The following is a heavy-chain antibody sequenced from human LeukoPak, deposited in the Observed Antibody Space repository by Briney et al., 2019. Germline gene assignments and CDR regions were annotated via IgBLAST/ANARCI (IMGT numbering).Heavy chain of an antibody. V-gene: IGHV3-30-3*01. CDR3: ARDGKEVVTPLGY. CDR2: ISYDGSNK. D-gene: IGHD4-23*01. CDR1: GFTFSSYA. J-gene: IGHJ4*02. Sequence: GGSLRLSCAASGFTFSSYAMHWVRQAPGKGLEWVAVISYDGSNKYYADSVKGRFTISRDNAKNSLYLQMNSLRAEDTAVYYCARDGKEVVTPLGYWGQGTLVTVSS.